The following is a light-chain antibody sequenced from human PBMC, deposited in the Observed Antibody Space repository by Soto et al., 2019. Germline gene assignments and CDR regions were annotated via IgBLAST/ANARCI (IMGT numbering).Light chain of an antibody. J-gene: IGLJ2*01. Sequence: QSVLTQPPSASGTPGQRVTIPCPGTFSNLGSNFVFWYQQLPGAAPKLLISRNDQRPSGVPDRFSGSKSGTSASLAISGLRSEDEADYHCAAWDDSLRGVVFGGGTKVTVL. CDR2: RND. CDR3: AAWDDSLRGVV. V-gene: IGLV1-47*01. CDR1: FSNLGSNF.